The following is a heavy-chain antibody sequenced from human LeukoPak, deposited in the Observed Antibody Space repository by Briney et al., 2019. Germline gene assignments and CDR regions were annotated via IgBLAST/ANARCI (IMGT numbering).Heavy chain of an antibody. D-gene: IGHD3-3*01. V-gene: IGHV1-2*02. CDR2: IDPDGGGT. Sequence: ASVKVSCKASGYTFTDYYMHWVRQAPGQGLEWMGWIDPDGGGTNYAQMFQGRVTMTRDTSISTAHMELSSLRSDDTAIYYCARVSGRSGPFEYWGQGTLVTVSS. CDR1: GYTFTDYY. CDR3: ARVSGRSGPFEY. J-gene: IGHJ4*02.